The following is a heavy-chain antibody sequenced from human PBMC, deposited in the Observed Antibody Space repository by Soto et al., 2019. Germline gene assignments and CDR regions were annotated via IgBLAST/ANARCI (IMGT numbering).Heavy chain of an antibody. CDR2: MSSSGNNI. J-gene: IGHJ6*02. D-gene: IGHD3-10*01. CDR1: GFPFSNYN. CDR3: ARVRFGQWGYAMDV. Sequence: PGGSLRLSCAASGFPFSNYNMNWVRQAPGKGLEWVSYMSSSGNNINYAGSVRGRFTVSRDNAKNSLYLQMNSLRAEDTAIYYCARVRFGQWGYAMDVWGQGTTVTVSS. V-gene: IGHV3-48*04.